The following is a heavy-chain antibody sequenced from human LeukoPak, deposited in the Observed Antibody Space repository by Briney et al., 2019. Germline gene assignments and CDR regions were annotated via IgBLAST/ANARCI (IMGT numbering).Heavy chain of an antibody. D-gene: IGHD1-26*01. CDR2: ISDNGRTK. V-gene: IGHV3-11*01. CDR3: AKDLRVGATDCYFDY. CDR1: GLTFSDYH. J-gene: IGHJ4*02. Sequence: GGSLRLSCAASGLTFSDYHMSWIRQAPGKGLEWVSHISDNGRTKYYANSVQGRFTVSRDNAKNSLYLQMNSLRAEDTAVYYCAKDLRVGATDCYFDYWGQGTLVTVSS.